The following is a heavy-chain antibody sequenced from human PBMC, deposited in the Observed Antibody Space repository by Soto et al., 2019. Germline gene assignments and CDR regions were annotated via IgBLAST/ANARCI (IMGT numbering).Heavy chain of an antibody. CDR2: IDKSAESA. CDR1: EFTFSSYA. D-gene: IGHD2-8*02. Sequence: EVQLLDSGGGLVQPGGSLRLSCAASEFTFSSYAMSWVRQAPGKGLEWGSGIDKSAESAFYADSVKGRFTISRDNSKNTLYLQMNSLRVEDTALYYCAKAGGVIDDTNVYRQIDYWGQGTLVTVSS. CDR3: AKAGGVIDDTNVYRQIDY. J-gene: IGHJ4*02. V-gene: IGHV3-23*01.